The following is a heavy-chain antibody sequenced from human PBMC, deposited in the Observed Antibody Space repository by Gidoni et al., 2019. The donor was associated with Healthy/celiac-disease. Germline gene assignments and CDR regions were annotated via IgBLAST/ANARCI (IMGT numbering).Heavy chain of an antibody. D-gene: IGHD1-26*01. CDR1: GFPFSSYE. J-gene: IGHJ4*02. V-gene: IGHV3-48*03. Sequence: EVQLVESGGGLVQPGGSLRLSCAASGFPFSSYEMNWVRQAPGKGLGWVPYISSSGSTIYYADSVKGRFTISRDNAKNSLYLQMNSLRAEDTAVYYCARDGEWEPEVFDYWGQGTLVTVSS. CDR2: ISSSGSTI. CDR3: ARDGEWEPEVFDY.